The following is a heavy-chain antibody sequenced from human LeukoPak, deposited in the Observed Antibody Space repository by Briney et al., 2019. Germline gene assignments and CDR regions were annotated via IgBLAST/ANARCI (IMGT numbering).Heavy chain of an antibody. Sequence: SETLSLTCTVSGGSISSYYWSWIRQPAGKGLEWIGRIYTSGSTNYNPSLKSRVTISVDTSKNQFSLKLRSVTAADTAVYYCARAVYYYDSSGYYRPYYFDYWGQGTLVTVSS. V-gene: IGHV4-4*07. CDR3: ARAVYYYDSSGYYRPYYFDY. CDR1: GGSISSYY. J-gene: IGHJ4*02. D-gene: IGHD3-22*01. CDR2: IYTSGST.